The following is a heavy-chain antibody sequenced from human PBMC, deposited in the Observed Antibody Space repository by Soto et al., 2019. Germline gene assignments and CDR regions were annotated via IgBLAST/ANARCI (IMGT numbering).Heavy chain of an antibody. Sequence: QITLKESGPTLVKPTQTLTLTCTFSGFSLSTSGVGVGWIRQTPGKALEWLALIYWDDDKRYSPSLKSRLTITKDTSKNQVVLTITNMDPVDTATYYCAHKRVNCSSTSCYGWFDPWGQGTLVTVSS. CDR1: GFSLSTSGVG. D-gene: IGHD2-2*01. CDR2: IYWDDDK. CDR3: AHKRVNCSSTSCYGWFDP. V-gene: IGHV2-5*02. J-gene: IGHJ5*02.